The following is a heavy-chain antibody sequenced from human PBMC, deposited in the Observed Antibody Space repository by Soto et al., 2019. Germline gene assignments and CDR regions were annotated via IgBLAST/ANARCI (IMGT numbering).Heavy chain of an antibody. CDR3: ARQGRYSYGNFDY. CDR2: IYYSGST. Sequence: QLQLQESGPGLVKPSETLSLTCTVSGGSISSSSYYWGWIRQPPGKGLEWIGSIYYSGSTYYNPSLKSRVTISVDTSKNQFSLKLSSVTAADTAVYYCARQGRYSYGNFDYWGQGTLVTVSS. J-gene: IGHJ4*02. V-gene: IGHV4-39*01. D-gene: IGHD5-18*01. CDR1: GGSISSSSYY.